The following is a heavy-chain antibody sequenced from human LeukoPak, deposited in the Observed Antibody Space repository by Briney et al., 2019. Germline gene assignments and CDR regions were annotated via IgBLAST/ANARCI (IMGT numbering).Heavy chain of an antibody. CDR3: ARHADIVVVPAAKYFQH. CDR1: GGSISSSSYY. J-gene: IGHJ1*01. V-gene: IGHV4-39*01. Sequence: LETLSLTCTVSGGSISSSSYYWGWIRQPPGKGLEWIGSIYYSGSTYYNPSLKSRVTISVDTSKNQFSLKLSSVTAADTAVYYCARHADIVVVPAAKYFQHWGQGTLVTVSS. CDR2: IYYSGST. D-gene: IGHD2-2*01.